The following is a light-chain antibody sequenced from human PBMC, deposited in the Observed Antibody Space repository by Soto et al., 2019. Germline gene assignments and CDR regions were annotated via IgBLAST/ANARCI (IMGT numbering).Light chain of an antibody. CDR2: GAS. J-gene: IGKJ1*01. CDR1: QSVSSSY. V-gene: IGKV3-20*01. Sequence: EIVLTQSPGTLSLSPGERATLSCRASQSVSSSYLAWYQQKPGQAPRLLIYGASSRATGIPDRFSGSGSGTDFPLTISRLEPEDFAVYYCQQYGSSLRTFGQGTKVAI. CDR3: QQYGSSLRT.